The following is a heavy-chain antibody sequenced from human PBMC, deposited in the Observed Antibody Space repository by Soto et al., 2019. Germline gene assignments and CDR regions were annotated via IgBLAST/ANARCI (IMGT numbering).Heavy chain of an antibody. V-gene: IGHV3-23*01. CDR2: ITGGSGFT. CDR3: AKSGPTNYFDF. J-gene: IGHJ4*02. D-gene: IGHD1-26*01. Sequence: GGSLRLSCAASGFTFSTFAMNWVRQAPGKGLEWVSGITGGSGFTFYADSVKGRFAISRDDSENTLFLQMSSLRAEDTAKYYCAKSGPTNYFDFWGQGTLVTVSS. CDR1: GFTFSTFA.